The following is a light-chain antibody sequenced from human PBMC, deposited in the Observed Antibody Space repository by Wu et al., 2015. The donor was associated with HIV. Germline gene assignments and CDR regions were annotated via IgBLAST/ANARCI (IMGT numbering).Light chain of an antibody. CDR3: QHYDNWPPWA. Sequence: EIVLTQSPGILSLSPGERATLSCRASQSVSFNYLAWYQQKPGQAPRLLIYGASTRATDIPARFSGSGSGTEFTLTISSLQSEDFAVYYCQHYDNWPPWAFGQGTKVEIK. CDR2: GAS. V-gene: IGKV3-15*01. CDR1: QSVSFN. J-gene: IGKJ1*01.